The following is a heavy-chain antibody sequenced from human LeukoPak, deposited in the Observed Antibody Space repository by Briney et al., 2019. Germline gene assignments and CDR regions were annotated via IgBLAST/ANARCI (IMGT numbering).Heavy chain of an antibody. CDR3: ASGSGNWNYYYGMDV. J-gene: IGHJ6*02. Sequence: GGSLRLSCAASGFTVSSNYMSWVRQAPGKGLEWVSVIHSGGSTYYADSVKGRFTISRHNPKNTLYLQMNSLRAEDTAVYYCASGSGNWNYYYGMDVWGQGTTVTVSS. D-gene: IGHD3-10*01. V-gene: IGHV3-53*04. CDR1: GFTVSSNY. CDR2: IHSGGST.